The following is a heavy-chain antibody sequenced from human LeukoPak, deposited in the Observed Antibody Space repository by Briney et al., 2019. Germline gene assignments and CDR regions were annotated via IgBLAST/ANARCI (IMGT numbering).Heavy chain of an antibody. CDR3: ARGPLDDY. J-gene: IGHJ4*02. V-gene: IGHV3-53*01. CDR2: IYSGGST. Sequence: GRSLRLSCAASGFTFSSYGMHWVRQAPGKGLEWVSVIYSGGSTYYADTVKGRFTISRDNSKNTLYLQMNSLRAEDTAVYYCARGPLDDYWGQGTLVTVSS. CDR1: GFTFSSYG.